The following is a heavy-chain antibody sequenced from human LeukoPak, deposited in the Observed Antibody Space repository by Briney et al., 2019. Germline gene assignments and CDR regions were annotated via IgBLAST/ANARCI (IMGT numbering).Heavy chain of an antibody. CDR3: ATRGLGYSYGRIFDY. CDR2: FDPEDGET. D-gene: IGHD5-18*01. V-gene: IGHV1-24*01. Sequence: ASVKVSCKVSGYTLTELYMHWVRQAPGKGLEGMGGFDPEDGETIYAQKFQGRVTMTEDTSTDTAYMELSSLRSEDTAVYYCATRGLGYSYGRIFDYWGQGTLVTVSS. J-gene: IGHJ4*02. CDR1: GYTLTELY.